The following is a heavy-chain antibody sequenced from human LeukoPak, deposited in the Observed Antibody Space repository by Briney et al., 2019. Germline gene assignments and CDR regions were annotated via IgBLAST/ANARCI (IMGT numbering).Heavy chain of an antibody. CDR1: GGSISSYY. CDR3: ARLSTVTTSFDY. V-gene: IGHV4-34*01. Sequence: SETLSLTCTASGGSISSYYWSWIRQPPGKGLEWIGEINHSGSTNYNPSLKSRVTILVDTSKNQFSLKLSSVTAADTAVYYCARLSTVTTSFDYWGQGTLVTVSS. CDR2: INHSGST. J-gene: IGHJ4*02. D-gene: IGHD4-11*01.